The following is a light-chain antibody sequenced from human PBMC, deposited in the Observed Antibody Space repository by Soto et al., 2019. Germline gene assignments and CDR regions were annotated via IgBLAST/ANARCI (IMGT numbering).Light chain of an antibody. V-gene: IGLV2-23*01. CDR3: CSYAGSSPYV. CDR2: EGS. J-gene: IGLJ1*01. CDR1: SSDVGSYNL. Sequence: QSALTQPASVSGSPGQSITRSCTGTSSDVGSYNLVSWYQQHPGKAPKLMIYEGSKRPSGVSNRFSGSKSGNTASLTISGLQAEDEADYYCCSYAGSSPYVFGTGTKVTVL.